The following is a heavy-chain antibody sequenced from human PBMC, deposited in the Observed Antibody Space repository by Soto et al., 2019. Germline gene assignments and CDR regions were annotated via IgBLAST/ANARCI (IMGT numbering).Heavy chain of an antibody. CDR1: GFTFSSYG. Sequence: LRLSCAASGFTFSSYGMHWVRQAPGKGLEWVAVIWYDGSNKYYADSVKGRFTISRDNSKNTLYLQMNSLRAEDTAVYYCARDSSGWYGDYYYGMDVWGQGTTVTVSS. J-gene: IGHJ6*02. D-gene: IGHD6-19*01. V-gene: IGHV3-33*01. CDR2: IWYDGSNK. CDR3: ARDSSGWYGDYYYGMDV.